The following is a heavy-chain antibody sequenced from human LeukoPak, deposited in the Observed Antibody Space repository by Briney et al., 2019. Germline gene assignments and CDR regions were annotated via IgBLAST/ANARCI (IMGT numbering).Heavy chain of an antibody. CDR3: AIYSSFVLGYAFDI. V-gene: IGHV4-34*08. CDR2: INHSGST. Sequence: SETLSLTCAVSGGTFSGYYWSWIRQPPGKGLEWIGEINHSGSTNYNPSLKSRVTISVDTSKNQFSLKLSSVTAADTAVYYCAIYSSFVLGYAFDIWGQGTMVTVSS. CDR1: GGTFSGYY. D-gene: IGHD6-6*01. J-gene: IGHJ3*02.